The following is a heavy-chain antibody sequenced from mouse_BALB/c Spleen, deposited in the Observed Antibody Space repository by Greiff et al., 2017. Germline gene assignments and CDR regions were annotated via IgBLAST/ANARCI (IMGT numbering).Heavy chain of an antibody. Sequence: EVQLVESGGGLVQPGGSLRLSCATSGFTFTDYYMSWVRQPPGKALEWLGFIRNKANGYTTEYSASVKGRFTISRDNSQSILYLQMNTLRAEDSATYYCARRGNYDWYFDVWGAGTTVTVSS. CDR3: ARRGNYDWYFDV. CDR1: GFTFTDYY. D-gene: IGHD2-1*01. CDR2: IRNKANGYTT. J-gene: IGHJ1*01. V-gene: IGHV7-3*02.